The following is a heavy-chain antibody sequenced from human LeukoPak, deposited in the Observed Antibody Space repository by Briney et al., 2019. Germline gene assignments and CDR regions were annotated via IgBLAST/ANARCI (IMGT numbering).Heavy chain of an antibody. CDR1: GFTFSNYW. Sequence: GGSLRLPCAASGFTFSNYWMHWVHQAPGKGLVWVSRINSDGINTSYADSVKGRFTISRDNAKNTLNLQMNSLRAEDTAVYYCARDLGQYYDTSDNWFDPWGQGTLVTVSS. D-gene: IGHD3-22*01. CDR3: ARDLGQYYDTSDNWFDP. J-gene: IGHJ5*02. CDR2: INSDGINT. V-gene: IGHV3-74*01.